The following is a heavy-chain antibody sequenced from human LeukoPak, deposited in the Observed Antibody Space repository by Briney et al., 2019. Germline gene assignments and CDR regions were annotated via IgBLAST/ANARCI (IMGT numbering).Heavy chain of an antibody. D-gene: IGHD6-13*01. CDR1: GDSISTASYY. J-gene: IGHJ3*02. Sequence: PSETLSLTCTVSGDSISTASYYWGWIRQPPGKGLEWIGYIYYSGSTNYNPSLKSRVTISVDTSKNQFSLKLSSVTAADTAVYYCARERRAGAAFDIWGQGTMVTVSS. V-gene: IGHV4-61*01. CDR2: IYYSGST. CDR3: ARERRAGAAFDI.